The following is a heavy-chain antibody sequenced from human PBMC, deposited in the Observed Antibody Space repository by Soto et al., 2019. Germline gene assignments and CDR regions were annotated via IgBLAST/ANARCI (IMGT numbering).Heavy chain of an antibody. CDR1: GGTFSSYA. CDR3: AREPYCGGDCLSYFDY. J-gene: IGHJ4*02. V-gene: IGHV1-69*01. D-gene: IGHD2-21*02. CDR2: FIPIFGTA. Sequence: QVRLVQSWAEVKKPGSSVKVSCKASGGTFSSYAISWVRQAPGQGLEWMGGFIPIFGTANYAQKFQGRVTINADESTSTAYMKLSSLRSEDTAVYYCAREPYCGGDCLSYFDYWGQGTLVTVSS.